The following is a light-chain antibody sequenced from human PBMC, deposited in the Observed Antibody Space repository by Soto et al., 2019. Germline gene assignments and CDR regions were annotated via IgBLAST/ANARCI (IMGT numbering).Light chain of an antibody. V-gene: IGLV2-14*01. J-gene: IGLJ2*01. CDR2: EVS. Sequence: QSVLTQPASVSGSPGQSITISCTGTASDLGYYNYVAWYQHHPGKAPKLMIYEVSDRPSGVSNRFSGSKSGYTASLTISGLQAEDEAGYCCSSYSSTGHVVFGGGTKVTVL. CDR3: SSYSSTGHVV. CDR1: ASDLGYYNY.